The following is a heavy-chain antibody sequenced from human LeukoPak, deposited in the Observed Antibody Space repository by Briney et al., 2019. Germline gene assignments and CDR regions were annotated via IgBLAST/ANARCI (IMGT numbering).Heavy chain of an antibody. D-gene: IGHD3-3*01. Sequence: KSSETLSLTCTVSGGSISSGDYYWSWIRQPPGKGLEWFGYIYYSGSTYYNPSLKSRVTISVDTSKNQFSLKLSSVTAADTAVYYCARVSDYDFWSGYFYFDYWGQGTLVTVSS. J-gene: IGHJ4*02. CDR3: ARVSDYDFWSGYFYFDY. CDR1: GGSISSGDYY. V-gene: IGHV4-30-4*01. CDR2: IYYSGST.